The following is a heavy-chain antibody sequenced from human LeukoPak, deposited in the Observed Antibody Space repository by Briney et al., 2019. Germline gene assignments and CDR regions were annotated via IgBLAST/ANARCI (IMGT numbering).Heavy chain of an antibody. CDR2: IYSGDST. CDR3: AREAYYHDSSGYYYPDY. Sequence: GGSLRLSCAASGFTVSTNYMSWVRRAPGMGLEWVSIIYSGDSTSYTDSVKGRFTISRDSSKNTLYLQMNGLRAEDTAVYFCAREAYYHDSSGYYYPDYWGQGTLVTVSS. D-gene: IGHD3-22*01. V-gene: IGHV3-66*02. J-gene: IGHJ4*02. CDR1: GFTVSTNY.